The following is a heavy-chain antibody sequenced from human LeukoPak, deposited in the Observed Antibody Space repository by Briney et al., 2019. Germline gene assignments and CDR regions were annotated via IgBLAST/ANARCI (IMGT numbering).Heavy chain of an antibody. Sequence: ETLSLTCAVSGGSISSYYWSWIRQPAGKGLEWIGRIYTSGSTNYNPSLKSRVTVSVDTSKNQFSLKLSSVTAADTAVYYCARDREYSSSWLDYWGQGTLVTVSS. CDR1: GGSISSYY. D-gene: IGHD6-13*01. CDR3: ARDREYSSSWLDY. V-gene: IGHV4-4*07. J-gene: IGHJ4*02. CDR2: IYTSGST.